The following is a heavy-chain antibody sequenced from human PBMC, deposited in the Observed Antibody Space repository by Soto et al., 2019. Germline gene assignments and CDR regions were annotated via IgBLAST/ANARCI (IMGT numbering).Heavy chain of an antibody. CDR1: RGSFSSYA. Sequence: SFTASRGSFSSYAMSWVRQAPGKGLEWVSGTSGSGGNTYYADSVRGRFTISRDNPKNTLYLQMNSLRAEDTAVYYCAKSKGLVPAATHDSYGSGRYYENDSWGQGTLVTVSS. V-gene: IGHV3-23*01. D-gene: IGHD3-10*01. CDR2: TSGSGGNT. J-gene: IGHJ4*02. CDR3: AKSKGLVPAATHDSYGSGRYYENDS.